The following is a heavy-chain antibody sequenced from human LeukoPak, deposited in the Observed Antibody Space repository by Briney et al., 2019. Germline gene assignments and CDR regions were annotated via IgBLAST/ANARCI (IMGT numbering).Heavy chain of an antibody. CDR1: GFSFSVYW. J-gene: IGHJ4*02. CDR3: ARDSIAVAGIPEDY. Sequence: GGSLRLSCAASGFSFSVYWMTWFRQAPGKGLEWVASIKEDASEIHYVESVKGRFTISRDNAKDSLFLQMNSLRAEDTAVYYCARDSIAVAGIPEDYWGQGTLVTVSS. D-gene: IGHD6-19*01. V-gene: IGHV3-7*01. CDR2: IKEDASEI.